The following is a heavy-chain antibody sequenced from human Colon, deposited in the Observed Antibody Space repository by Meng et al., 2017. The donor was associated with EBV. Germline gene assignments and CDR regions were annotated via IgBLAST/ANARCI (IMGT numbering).Heavy chain of an antibody. J-gene: IGHJ5*02. Sequence: QVPLQGSGPGLVRPSGTLSLTCAVSGTSISTSNWRSRIRQSPGEGLEWIGAIYHNGQPNYNPSLKSRVSMSVDGSKNEFSLNLKSVTAADTAVYYCARDGGVTHIPWGQGVLVTVSS. CDR3: ARDGGVTHIP. D-gene: IGHD2-8*02. V-gene: IGHV4-4*02. CDR2: IYHNGQP. CDR1: GTSISTSNW.